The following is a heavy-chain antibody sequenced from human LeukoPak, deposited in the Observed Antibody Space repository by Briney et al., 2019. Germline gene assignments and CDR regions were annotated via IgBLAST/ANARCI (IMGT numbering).Heavy chain of an antibody. CDR3: ARDEDRATVLDY. V-gene: IGHV1-8*01. Sequence: ASVKVSCKASGYTFTSYDINWVRQATGQGLEWVGWMNPNSGNTGYAQKFQGRVTMTRNTSISTAYMELSSLSSEDTAVYYCARDEDRATVLDYWGQGTLVTVSS. CDR2: MNPNSGNT. D-gene: IGHD4-11*01. CDR1: GYTFTSYD. J-gene: IGHJ4*02.